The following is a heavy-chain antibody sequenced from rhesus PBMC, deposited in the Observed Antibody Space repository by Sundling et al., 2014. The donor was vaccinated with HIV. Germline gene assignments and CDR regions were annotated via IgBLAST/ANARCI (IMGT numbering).Heavy chain of an antibody. J-gene: IGHJ4*01. V-gene: IGHV4-165*01. CDR3: AREWGFYSTNYGADY. Sequence: QVQLQESGPGLVKPSETLSLTCAVSGGSLSGYFWGWIRQPPGKGLEWVGYISGITESTDYNLSLKSRVTISIDTSKKQFSLKLTSATAADTAVYYCAREWGFYSTNYGADYWGQGVLVTVSS. CDR2: ISGITEST. CDR1: GGSLSGYF. D-gene: IGHD4-23*01.